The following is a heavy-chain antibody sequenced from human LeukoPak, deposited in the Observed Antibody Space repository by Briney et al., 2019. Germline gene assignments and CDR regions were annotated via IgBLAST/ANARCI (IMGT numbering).Heavy chain of an antibody. CDR3: VRDLGNSGWYTFDY. CDR1: GDSVSSNNGA. Sequence: SQTLSLTCTISGDSVSSNNGAWNWIRQSPSRGLEWLGRTYYRSKWYNDYAESMKGRITINSDTSKNQFSLQLNPVTPEDTAVYYCVRDLGNSGWYTFDYWGQGTLVTVSS. J-gene: IGHJ4*02. D-gene: IGHD6-19*01. V-gene: IGHV6-1*01. CDR2: TYYRSKWYN.